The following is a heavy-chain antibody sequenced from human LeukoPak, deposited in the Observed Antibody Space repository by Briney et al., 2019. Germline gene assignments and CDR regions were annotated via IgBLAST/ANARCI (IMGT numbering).Heavy chain of an antibody. CDR3: ARQTAMGRSGDY. V-gene: IGHV5-51*01. CDR2: IDPSDSET. CDR1: GYSFTSYW. D-gene: IGHD5-18*01. Sequence: GESLQISCKASGYSFTSYWIGWARQRPGKGLEWMGIIDPSDSETRYTPSFQGQVTISVDKSLTTADLQWNSLKASDTAMYYCARQTAMGRSGDYWGQGTLVNVSS. J-gene: IGHJ4*02.